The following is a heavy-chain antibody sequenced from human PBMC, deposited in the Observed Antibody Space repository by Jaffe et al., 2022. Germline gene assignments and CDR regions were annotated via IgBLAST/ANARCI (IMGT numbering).Heavy chain of an antibody. CDR3: SRGPHPFCSGSTCHSDY. CDR2: IRSINYGDIT. CDR1: GFNFRDYA. Sequence: EVQLVESGGGLAQPGRSLRLSCTASGFNFRDYAINWVRQAPGKGLEWVGFIRSINYGDITQYAASVQGRFSIARDDAKSVAYLQMDGLKTEDTAVYYCSRGPHPFCSGSTCHSDYWGQGTLVTVSS. J-gene: IGHJ4*02. D-gene: IGHD2-15*01. V-gene: IGHV3-49*04.